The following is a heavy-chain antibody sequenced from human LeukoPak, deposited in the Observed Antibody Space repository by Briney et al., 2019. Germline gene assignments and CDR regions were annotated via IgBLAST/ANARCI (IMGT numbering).Heavy chain of an antibody. D-gene: IGHD2-15*01. Sequence: SDTLSLTCDVYGGSFSGYYWSRIRQPAGKGLEWIGEINHRVSTNYDPSLKSRVTISVDTSKIQFSLKLSSVTAAGRAVYYCARGYCSGGSCPHAFQIWGQGPRNTVSS. CDR3: ARGYCSGGSCPHAFQI. CDR1: GGSFSGYY. CDR2: INHRVST. V-gene: IGHV4-34*01. J-gene: IGHJ3*02.